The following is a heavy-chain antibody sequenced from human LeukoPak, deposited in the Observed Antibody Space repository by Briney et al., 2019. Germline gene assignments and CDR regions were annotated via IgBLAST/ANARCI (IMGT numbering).Heavy chain of an antibody. J-gene: IGHJ4*02. D-gene: IGHD5-18*01. V-gene: IGHV4-39*07. CDR3: ARVGSGYSYGPFDY. CDR1: GGSVNNYY. CDR2: VYYSGST. Sequence: SETLSLTCTVSGGSVNNYYWGWIRQPPGTGLDWIGIVYYSGSTYYNPSLKSRVTISVDTSKNQFSLKLNSVTAADTAVYYCARVGSGYSYGPFDYWGQGTLVTVSS.